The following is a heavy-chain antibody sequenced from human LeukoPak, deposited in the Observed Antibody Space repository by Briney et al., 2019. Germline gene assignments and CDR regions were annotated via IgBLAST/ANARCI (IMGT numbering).Heavy chain of an antibody. Sequence: ASVKVSCKASGYTFTSYGISWVRQAPGQRLEWMGWISAYNGNTNYAQKLQGRVTMTTDTSTSTAYMVLRSLRSDDTAVYYCARDRHGITIFGVVTHDAFDIWGQGTMVTVSS. V-gene: IGHV1-18*01. J-gene: IGHJ3*02. CDR2: ISAYNGNT. CDR1: GYTFTSYG. D-gene: IGHD3-3*01. CDR3: ARDRHGITIFGVVTHDAFDI.